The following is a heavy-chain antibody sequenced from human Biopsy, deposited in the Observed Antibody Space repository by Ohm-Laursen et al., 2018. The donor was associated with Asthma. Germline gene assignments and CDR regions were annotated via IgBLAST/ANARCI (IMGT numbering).Heavy chain of an antibody. Sequence: SDTLSLTCTVSGGSISSSSYYWGWIRQPPGKGLEWIGSIYYNGRTYYNPSLKSRVTISVDTSKKQLSLQLSSVTAADTAVYYCARVTRITIFGVGGIQDYWGQGTLVTVSS. CDR1: GGSISSSSYY. D-gene: IGHD3-3*01. CDR3: ARVTRITIFGVGGIQDY. CDR2: IYYNGRT. V-gene: IGHV4-39*07. J-gene: IGHJ4*02.